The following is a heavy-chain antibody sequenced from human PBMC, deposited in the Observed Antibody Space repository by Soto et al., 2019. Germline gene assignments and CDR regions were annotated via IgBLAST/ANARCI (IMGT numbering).Heavy chain of an antibody. CDR2: IYYSGST. CDR3: ARAVIDFWSGYFDY. CDR1: GGSISNYY. D-gene: IGHD3-3*01. V-gene: IGHV4-59*01. J-gene: IGHJ4*02. Sequence: SETLSLTCTVSGGSISNYYWSWIRQPPGKGLEWIGYIYYSGSTNYNPSLKSRVTILVDTSKNQFSLRLSSVTAADTAVYYCARAVIDFWSGYFDYWGQGTLVTVSS.